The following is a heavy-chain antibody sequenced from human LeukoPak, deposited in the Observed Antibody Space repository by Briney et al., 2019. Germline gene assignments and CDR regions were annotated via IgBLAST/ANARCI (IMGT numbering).Heavy chain of an antibody. CDR1: GFTFSSYA. V-gene: IGHV3-23*01. J-gene: IGHJ4*02. CDR2: ISGSGGAT. Sequence: GGSLRLSCAASGFTFSSYAMSWVRQAPGKGLEWVSAISGSGGATYYADSVKGRFTISRDNSKNTLYLQMNSLRAEDTAVYYCAKGTKLAVAANNYFDYWGQGTLLTVSS. CDR3: AKGTKLAVAANNYFDY. D-gene: IGHD2-15*01.